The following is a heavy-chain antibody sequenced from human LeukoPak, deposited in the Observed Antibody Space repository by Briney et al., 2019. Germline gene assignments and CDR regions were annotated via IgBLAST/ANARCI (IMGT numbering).Heavy chain of an antibody. V-gene: IGHV3-33*06. CDR1: GFTFSSYG. D-gene: IGHD3-3*01. Sequence: GRSLRLSCAASGFTFSSYGMHWVRQAPGKGLEWVAVIWYDGSNKYYADSVKGRFTISRDNPKNTLYLQMNSLRAEDTAVYYCAKGSRTIFGVAWYYFDYWGQGTLVTVSS. J-gene: IGHJ4*02. CDR2: IWYDGSNK. CDR3: AKGSRTIFGVAWYYFDY.